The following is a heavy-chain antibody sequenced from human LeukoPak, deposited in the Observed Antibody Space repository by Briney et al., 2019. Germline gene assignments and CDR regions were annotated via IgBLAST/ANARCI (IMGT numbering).Heavy chain of an antibody. V-gene: IGHV4-39*07. J-gene: IGHJ4*02. CDR2: IYYSGST. D-gene: IGHD2-21*01. Sequence: PSETLSLTCTVSGGSISSSSYYWGWIRQPPGKGLEWIGSIYYSGSTYYNPSLKSRVTISVDTSKNQFSLKLSSVTAADTAVYYCARGRGLLLRYLDYWGQGTLVTVSS. CDR1: GGSISSSSYY. CDR3: ARGRGLLLRYLDY.